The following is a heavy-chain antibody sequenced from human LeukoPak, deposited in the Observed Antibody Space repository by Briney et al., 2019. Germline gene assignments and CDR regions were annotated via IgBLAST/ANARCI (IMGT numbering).Heavy chain of an antibody. V-gene: IGHV3-33*01. J-gene: IGHJ5*02. D-gene: IGHD6-13*01. CDR2: IWYDGSNK. CDR3: ARSSSPSGGWFDP. Sequence: GRFLRLSCAASGFTFSSYGMHWVRQAPGKGLEWVAVIWYDGSNKYYADSVKGRFTISRDNSKNTLYLQMNSLRAEDTAVYYCARSSSPSGGWFDPWGQGTLVTVSS. CDR1: GFTFSSYG.